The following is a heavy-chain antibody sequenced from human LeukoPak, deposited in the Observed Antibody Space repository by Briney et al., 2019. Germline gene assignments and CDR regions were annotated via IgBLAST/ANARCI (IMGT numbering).Heavy chain of an antibody. J-gene: IGHJ3*02. CDR3: ARDYYDFWSGYHPAFDI. V-gene: IGHV4-34*01. CDR2: INHSGST. D-gene: IGHD3-3*01. Sequence: SETLSLTCAVYGGSFSGHYWSWIRQPPGKGLEWIGEINHSGSTNYNPSLKSRVTMSVDTSKNQFSLKLSSVTAADTAVYYCARDYYDFWSGYHPAFDIWGQGTMVTVSS. CDR1: GGSFSGHY.